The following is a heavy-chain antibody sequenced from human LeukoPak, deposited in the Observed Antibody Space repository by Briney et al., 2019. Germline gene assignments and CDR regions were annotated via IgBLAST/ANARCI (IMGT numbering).Heavy chain of an antibody. J-gene: IGHJ4*02. D-gene: IGHD5-12*01. CDR1: GFTFSSYE. Sequence: PGGPLRLSCAASGFTFSSYEMNWVRQAPGKGLEWVSYISSSGSTIYYADSVKGRFTISRDNAKNSLYLQMNSLRAEDTAVYYCAKDIDRLGYDPYYFDYWGQGTLVTVSS. V-gene: IGHV3-48*03. CDR2: ISSSGSTI. CDR3: AKDIDRLGYDPYYFDY.